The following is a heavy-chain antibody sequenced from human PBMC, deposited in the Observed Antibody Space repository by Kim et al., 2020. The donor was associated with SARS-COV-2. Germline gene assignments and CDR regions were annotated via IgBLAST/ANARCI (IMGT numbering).Heavy chain of an antibody. J-gene: IGHJ6*02. V-gene: IGHV1-69*04. CDR1: GGTFSSYA. D-gene: IGHD1-1*01. CDR3: ARGIMEGGYGMDV. CDR2: IIPILGIA. Sequence: SVKVSCKASGGTFSSYAISWVRQAPGQGLEWMGRIIPILGIANYAQKFQGRVTITADKSTSTAYMELSSLRSEDTAVYYCARGIMEGGYGMDVWGQGTTVTVSS.